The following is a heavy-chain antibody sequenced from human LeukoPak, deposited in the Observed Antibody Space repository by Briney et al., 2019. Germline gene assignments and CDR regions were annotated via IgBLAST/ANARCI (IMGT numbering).Heavy chain of an antibody. V-gene: IGHV4-59*01. Sequence: PSETLSLTCTVSGGSISSYYWSWIRQPPGKGLEWIGYIYYSGSTNYNPSLKSRVTISVDTSKNQFSLKLSSVTAADTAVYYCVRSNGYSSGWSNFDYWGQGTLVTVSS. J-gene: IGHJ4*02. D-gene: IGHD6-19*01. CDR2: IYYSGST. CDR1: GGSISSYY. CDR3: VRSNGYSSGWSNFDY.